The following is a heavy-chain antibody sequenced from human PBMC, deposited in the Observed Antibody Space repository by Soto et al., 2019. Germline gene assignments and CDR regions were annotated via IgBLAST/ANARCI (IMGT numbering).Heavy chain of an antibody. CDR3: AADLGRSSGWFDY. J-gene: IGHJ4*02. Sequence: SVKVSCKASGFTFASSAVQWVRQARGQRLEWIGWIVVGSGNTNYAQKFQERVTITRDMSTSTAYMELSSLRSEDTAVYYCAADLGRSSGWFDYWGQGTLVTVSS. D-gene: IGHD6-19*01. CDR2: IVVGSGNT. V-gene: IGHV1-58*01. CDR1: GFTFASSA.